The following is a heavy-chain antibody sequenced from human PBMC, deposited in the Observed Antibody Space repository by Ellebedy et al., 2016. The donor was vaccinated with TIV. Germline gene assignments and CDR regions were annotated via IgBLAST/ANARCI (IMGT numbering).Heavy chain of an antibody. D-gene: IGHD2-15*01. CDR2: IKQDGSEK. CDR1: GFTFSSYW. V-gene: IGHV3-7*03. Sequence: GESLKISXAASGFTFSSYWMSWVRQAPGKGLEWVANIKQDGSEKYYVDSVKGRFTISRDNAKNSLYLQMNSLRAEDTAVYYCARLWVVAVSAFDIWGQGTMVTVSS. J-gene: IGHJ3*02. CDR3: ARLWVVAVSAFDI.